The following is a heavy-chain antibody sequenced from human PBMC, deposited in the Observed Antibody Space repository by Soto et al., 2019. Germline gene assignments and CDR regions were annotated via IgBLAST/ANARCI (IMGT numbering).Heavy chain of an antibody. V-gene: IGHV4-4*02. CDR2: ILHTGSA. D-gene: IGHD3-10*01. Sequence: SETLSLTCAVSAGSISDGHWWSWVRQPPGKGLEWIGEILHTGSASYNPSLKSRVTMSVDKSKHQFSLKLSSMNAADTAVYYCSRGDGQGSWRFDYWGRETLVTVSS. CDR1: AGSISDGHW. CDR3: SRGDGQGSWRFDY. J-gene: IGHJ4*02.